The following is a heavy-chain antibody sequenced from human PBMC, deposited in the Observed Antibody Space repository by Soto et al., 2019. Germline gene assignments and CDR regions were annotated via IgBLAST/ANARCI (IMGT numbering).Heavy chain of an antibody. V-gene: IGHV4-39*01. J-gene: IGHJ4*02. Sequence: LSLTCTVSGGSXXSSSYYWGWIRQPPGKGLEWIGSIYGRGSTYYNPSLKSRVTISVDMSKNQFSLKLRSVTAADTAVYYCARSYVFTAPLDYWGLGTLVTVSS. CDR3: ARSYVFTAPLDY. D-gene: IGHD5-18*01. CDR1: GGSXXSSSYY. CDR2: IYGRGST.